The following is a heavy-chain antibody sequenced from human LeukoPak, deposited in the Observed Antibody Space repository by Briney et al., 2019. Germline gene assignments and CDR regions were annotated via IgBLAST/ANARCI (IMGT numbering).Heavy chain of an antibody. Sequence: ASVKVSCKASGYTFTSYYMHWVRQAPGQGLEWMGIINPSGGSTSYAQKFQGRVTMTRDTSTSTVYMELSSLRSEDTAVYYCAREPIDEATWEYYYYYYMDVWGKGTTVTISS. J-gene: IGHJ6*03. CDR2: INPSGGST. V-gene: IGHV1-46*01. D-gene: IGHD5-12*01. CDR1: GYTFTSYY. CDR3: AREPIDEATWEYYYYYYMDV.